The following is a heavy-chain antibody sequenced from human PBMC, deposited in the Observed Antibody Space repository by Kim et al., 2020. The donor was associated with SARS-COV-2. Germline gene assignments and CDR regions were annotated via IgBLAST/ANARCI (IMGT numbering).Heavy chain of an antibody. CDR2: ISAYNGNT. D-gene: IGHD3-22*01. CDR3: ARDWGYRDYYDSKLGFDY. V-gene: IGHV1-18*01. J-gene: IGHJ4*02. CDR1: GYTFTSYG. Sequence: ASVKVSCKASGYTFTSYGISWVRQAPGQGLEWMGWISAYNGNTNYAQKLQGRVTMTTDTSTSTAYMELRSLRSDDTAVYYCARDWGYRDYYDSKLGFDYWGQGTLVTVSS.